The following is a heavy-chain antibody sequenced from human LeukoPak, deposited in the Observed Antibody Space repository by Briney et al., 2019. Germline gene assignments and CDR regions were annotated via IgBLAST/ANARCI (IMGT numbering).Heavy chain of an antibody. CDR3: AKGPSGSRPYYFDY. J-gene: IGHJ4*02. CDR2: ITDSGGDT. Sequence: PGGSLRLSCAAPGFTFSNYAMSWVRQAPGMGLEWVSAITDSGGDTYHADSIKGRFTISRDNFKNTLYLQINTLRADDTPVYYSAKGPSGSRPYYFDYWGQGALVTVSS. CDR1: GFTFSNYA. D-gene: IGHD3-10*01. V-gene: IGHV3-23*01.